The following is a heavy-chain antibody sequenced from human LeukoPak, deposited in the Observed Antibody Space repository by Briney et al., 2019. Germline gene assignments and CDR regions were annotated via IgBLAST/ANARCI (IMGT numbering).Heavy chain of an antibody. V-gene: IGHV3-30-3*01. J-gene: IGHJ4*02. CDR1: GFTFSRYA. CDR2: ISYDANIGSNK. Sequence: GSLRLSCATSGFTFSRYAMHWVRQAPGKGLEWVALISYDANIGSNKYYADSVKGRFTISRDNGKNTLYLQMNSLRAEDTAVYYCARGSTYYDSSGQVPFDYWGQGTLVTVSS. CDR3: ARGSTYYDSSGQVPFDY. D-gene: IGHD3-22*01.